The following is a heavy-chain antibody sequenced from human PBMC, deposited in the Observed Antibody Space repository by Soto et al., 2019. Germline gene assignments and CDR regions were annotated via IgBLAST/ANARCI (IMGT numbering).Heavy chain of an antibody. Sequence: PGGSLRLSCAASGFTFSSYAMSWVRQAPGKGLEWVSAISGSGGSTYYADSVKGRFTISRDNSKNTLYLQMNSLRAEDTAVYYCAKGPFGVVIITYYYMDVRGKGTTVTVSS. D-gene: IGHD3-3*01. CDR2: ISGSGGST. J-gene: IGHJ6*03. CDR1: GFTFSSYA. CDR3: AKGPFGVVIITYYYMDV. V-gene: IGHV3-23*01.